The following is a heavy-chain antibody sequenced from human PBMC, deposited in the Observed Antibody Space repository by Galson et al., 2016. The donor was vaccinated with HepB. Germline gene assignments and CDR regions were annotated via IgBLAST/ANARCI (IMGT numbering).Heavy chain of an antibody. CDR2: ISSSGTFI. CDR3: ARDPDAYDHRYFDP. V-gene: IGHV3-21*01. CDR1: GFTFSTYT. Sequence: SLRLSCAASGFTFSTYTVHWVRQAPGLGLEWVSSISSSGTFIHYSDSVKGRFTISRDNAKNSVYLQMNSLSVEDTAVYYCARDPDAYDHRYFDPWGQGTLVTVSS. J-gene: IGHJ4*02. D-gene: IGHD5-24*01.